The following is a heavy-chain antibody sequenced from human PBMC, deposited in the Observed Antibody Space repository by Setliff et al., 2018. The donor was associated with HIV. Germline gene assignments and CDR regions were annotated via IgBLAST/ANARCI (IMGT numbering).Heavy chain of an antibody. CDR1: GDSIGTYY. V-gene: IGHV4-59*08. CDR2: IYNSEST. J-gene: IGHJ5*02. CDR3: ARGRYYYDSRTYPNWFDP. D-gene: IGHD3-22*01. Sequence: SETLSLTCTVSGDSIGTYYWSWIRQPPGKGLEWIGHIYNSESTKYNPSLKSRVTISVDTSTNQLSLKLSSMTAADTAMYYCARGRYYYDSRTYPNWFDPWGQGTLVTVSS.